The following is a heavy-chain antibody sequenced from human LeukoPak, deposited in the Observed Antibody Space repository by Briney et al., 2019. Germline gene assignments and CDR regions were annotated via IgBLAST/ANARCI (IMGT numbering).Heavy chain of an antibody. D-gene: IGHD6-19*01. CDR1: GGSISSYY. CDR2: IYYSGST. CDR3: ASYPGYSSGWLVY. V-gene: IGHV4-59*01. J-gene: IGHJ4*02. Sequence: PSETLSLTCTVSGGSISSYYWSWIRQPPGKGLEWIGYIYYSGSTNYNPSLKSRVTISVDASKNQFSLKLSSVTAADTAVYYCASYPGYSSGWLVYWGQGTLVTVSS.